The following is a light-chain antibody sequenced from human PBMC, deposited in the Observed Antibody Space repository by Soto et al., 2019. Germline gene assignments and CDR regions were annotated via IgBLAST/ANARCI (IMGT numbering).Light chain of an antibody. Sequence: QSVLTQPASVSGSPGQSVTISCTGPRSDIGDSNFISWYQHSPGKAPRLLIYEVNNRPSGVSKRFSGSKAGNTASLTISGLLDDDEADYYCWSYAVGRTYVFGTGTKVTVL. CDR1: RSDIGDSNF. V-gene: IGLV2-23*02. J-gene: IGLJ1*01. CDR2: EVN. CDR3: WSYAVGRTYV.